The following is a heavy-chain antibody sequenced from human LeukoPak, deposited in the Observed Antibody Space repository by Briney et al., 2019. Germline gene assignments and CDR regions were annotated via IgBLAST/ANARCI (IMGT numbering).Heavy chain of an antibody. CDR1: GYTFTSYD. D-gene: IGHD3-3*01. CDR2: MNPNSGNT. J-gene: IGHJ6*03. V-gene: IGHV1-8*01. CDR3: ARGVGGTIFGVVISPRYYMDV. Sequence: ASVKVSCKASGYTFTSYDINWVRQATGQGLEWMGWMNPNSGNTGYAQKFQGRVTMTRNTSISTAYMELRSLRSEDTAVYYCARGVGGTIFGVVISPRYYMDVWGKGTTVTVSS.